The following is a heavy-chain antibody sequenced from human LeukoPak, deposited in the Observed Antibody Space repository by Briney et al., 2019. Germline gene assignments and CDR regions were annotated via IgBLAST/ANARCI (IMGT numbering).Heavy chain of an antibody. Sequence: GESLRLSCAVSGFTVYTNSMSWVRQVPGKGLEWVAVISYDGSNKYYADSVKGRFTISRDNSKNTLYLQMNSLRAEDTAVYYCAREGLFYWGQGTLVTVSS. CDR2: ISYDGSNK. J-gene: IGHJ4*02. D-gene: IGHD6-19*01. CDR1: GFTVYTNS. CDR3: AREGLFY. V-gene: IGHV3-30-3*01.